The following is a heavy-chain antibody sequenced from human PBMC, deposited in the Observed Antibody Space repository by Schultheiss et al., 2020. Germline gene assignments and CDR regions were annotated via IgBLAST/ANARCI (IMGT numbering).Heavy chain of an antibody. CDR3: ARANHPGLYYYYGMDV. D-gene: IGHD1-14*01. Sequence: GESLKISCAASGFTFSTYWMHWIRQAPGKGLVWVSYISSSSSTIYYADSVNGRFTISRDNAKNSLYLQMNSLRAEDTAVYYCARANHPGLYYYYGMDVWGQGTTVTVSS. V-gene: IGHV3-48*01. J-gene: IGHJ6*02. CDR2: ISSSSSTI. CDR1: GFTFSTYW.